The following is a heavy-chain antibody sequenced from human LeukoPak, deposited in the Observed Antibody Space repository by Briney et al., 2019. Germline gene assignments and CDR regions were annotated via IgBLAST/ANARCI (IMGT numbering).Heavy chain of an antibody. CDR2: ISYDGSNK. V-gene: IGHV3-30*04. CDR3: ARGVITHCSSTSCSY. D-gene: IGHD2-2*01. Sequence: PGGSLRLSCAASGFTFSSYAMHWVRQAPGKGLEWVAVISYDGSNKYYADSVKGRFTISRDNSKNTLYLQMNSLRAEDTAVYYCARGVITHCSSTSCSYWGQGTLVTVSS. J-gene: IGHJ4*02. CDR1: GFTFSSYA.